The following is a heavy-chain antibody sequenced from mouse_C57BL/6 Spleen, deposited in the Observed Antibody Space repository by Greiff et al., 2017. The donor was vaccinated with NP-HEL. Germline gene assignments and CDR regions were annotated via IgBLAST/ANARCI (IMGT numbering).Heavy chain of an antibody. J-gene: IGHJ1*03. V-gene: IGHV14-1*01. D-gene: IGHD2-2*01. CDR1: GFNIKDYY. Sequence: VQLQQSGAELVRPGASVKLSCTASGFNIKDYYMHWVKQRPEQGLEWIGRIDPEDGDTEYAPKFQGKATMTADTSSNTAYRQLSSLTSEDTAVYYCTTPISYGYDGWYFDVWGTGTTVTVSS. CDR3: TTPISYGYDGWYFDV. CDR2: IDPEDGDT.